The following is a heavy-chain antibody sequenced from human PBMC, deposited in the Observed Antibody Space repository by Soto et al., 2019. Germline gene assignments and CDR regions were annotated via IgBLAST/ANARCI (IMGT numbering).Heavy chain of an antibody. J-gene: IGHJ4*02. CDR3: AKYKPGTTSFDY. Sequence: EVQLVETGGGLIQPGGSLRLSCAASGFTVSSNYMSWVRQAPGKGLEWVSVIYSGGSTYYADSVKGRFTISRDNSKNTLYLQLNTLRADDTAVYYCAKYKPGTTSFDYWGQGTLVTVSS. D-gene: IGHD1-1*01. CDR1: GFTVSSNY. CDR2: IYSGGST. V-gene: IGHV3-53*02.